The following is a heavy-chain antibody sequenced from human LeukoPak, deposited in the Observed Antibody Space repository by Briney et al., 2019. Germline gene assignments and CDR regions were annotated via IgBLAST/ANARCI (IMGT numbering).Heavy chain of an antibody. CDR2: IWYDGSNK. V-gene: IGHV3-33*01. CDR3: ARDRVRYSGSYGSRYNWFDP. CDR1: GFTFSSYG. Sequence: GRSLRLSCAASGFTFSSYGMHWVRQAPGKGLEWVAVIWYDGSNKYYADSVKGRFTISRDNSKNTLYLQMNSLRAEDTAVYYCARDRVRYSGSYGSRYNWFDPWGQGTLVTVSS. D-gene: IGHD1-26*01. J-gene: IGHJ5*02.